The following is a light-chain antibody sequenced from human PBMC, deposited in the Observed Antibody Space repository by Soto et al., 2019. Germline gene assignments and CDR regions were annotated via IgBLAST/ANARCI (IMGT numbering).Light chain of an antibody. CDR1: QSVRSK. J-gene: IGKJ1*01. Sequence: EVVMTQSPDTLSVSPGETVTLSCRASQSVRSKLAWYQQKPGQAPRLFIYGASTRATGIPARFSGSGSGTEFTLTISSLQSEDFAIYYCQQYNNWPPITFGQGTKVDI. CDR2: GAS. V-gene: IGKV3-15*01. CDR3: QQYNNWPPIT.